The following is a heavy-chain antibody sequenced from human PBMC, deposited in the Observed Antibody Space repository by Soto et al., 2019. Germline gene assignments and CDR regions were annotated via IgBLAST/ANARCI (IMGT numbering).Heavy chain of an antibody. V-gene: IGHV4-31*03. D-gene: IGHD6-13*01. J-gene: IGHJ5*02. CDR1: GGSISSGGNY. Sequence: QVQLQESGPGLVKPSQTLSLTCTVSGGSISSGGNYWSWIRQHPGKGLEWIGYIYYSGSTYYNPSLKSRVTISVDTSKIQFSLKLSSVTAADTAVYYCARVFSDSSSFFDPWGQGTLVTVSS. CDR3: ARVFSDSSSFFDP. CDR2: IYYSGST.